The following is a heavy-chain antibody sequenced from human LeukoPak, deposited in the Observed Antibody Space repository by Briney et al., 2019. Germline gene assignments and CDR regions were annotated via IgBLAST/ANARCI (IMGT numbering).Heavy chain of an antibody. CDR2: ISSSSGFT. D-gene: IGHD6-13*01. Sequence: PGGSLRLSCAGSGFTFTDYYMSWIRQAPGKGLEWVSYISSSSGFTNYADSVKGRFTISRDNAKNSLFLQVNSLRAEDTAVYYCARHMGYSISWYRFDYWGQGTLVTVSS. CDR3: ARHMGYSISWYRFDY. J-gene: IGHJ4*02. CDR1: GFTFTDYY. V-gene: IGHV3-11*03.